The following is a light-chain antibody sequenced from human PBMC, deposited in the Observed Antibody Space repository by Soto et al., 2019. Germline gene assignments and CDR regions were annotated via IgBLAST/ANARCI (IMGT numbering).Light chain of an antibody. J-gene: IGLJ1*01. CDR3: QVWDSSSDHYV. V-gene: IGLV3-21*02. CDR2: DDA. CDR1: NIGSES. Sequence: SYELTQPPSVSVAPGQTARITCGGNNIGSESVHWYQQKPGQAPVLVVCDDADRPSGIPERFSGSNSGNTATLTISRVEAGDEADYYCQVWDSSSDHYVFGTGTKLTDL.